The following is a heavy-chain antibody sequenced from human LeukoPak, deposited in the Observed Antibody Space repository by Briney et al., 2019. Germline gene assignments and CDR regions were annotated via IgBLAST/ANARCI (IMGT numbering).Heavy chain of an antibody. CDR1: GGTFSSYA. D-gene: IGHD1-1*01. J-gene: IGHJ3*02. CDR3: ARVSEVQLERGDAFDI. V-gene: IGHV1-69*04. Sequence: SVKVSCKASGGTFSSYAISWVRQAPGQGLEWMGRIIPILGIANYAQKFQGRVTITADKSTSTAYMELSSLRSEDTAVYYCARVSEVQLERGDAFDIWGQRTMVTVSS. CDR2: IIPILGIA.